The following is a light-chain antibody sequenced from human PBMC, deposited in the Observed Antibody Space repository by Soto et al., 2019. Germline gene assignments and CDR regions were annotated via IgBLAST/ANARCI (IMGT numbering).Light chain of an antibody. Sequence: DIQMTQSPSTLSAYVGDRVTITCRASQSISSWLAWYQQKPGKAPNLLIYKASSLESGVPSRFSGSGSETEFTLTISSLQPEDFATYFCQQTYSTPLTFGGGTKVDIK. J-gene: IGKJ4*01. CDR1: QSISSW. CDR2: KAS. V-gene: IGKV1-5*03. CDR3: QQTYSTPLT.